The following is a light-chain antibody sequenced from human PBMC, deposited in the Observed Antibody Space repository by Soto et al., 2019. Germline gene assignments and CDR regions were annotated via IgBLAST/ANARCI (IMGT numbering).Light chain of an antibody. Sequence: QAVVTQEPSLTVSPGGTVTLTCGSSTGAVTSGHYPYWFQQKPGQAPRTLIYDTSNKHSWTPARFSGSLLGDKAALTLSGAQPEDEAEYYCLLSYSGARVFYVFGTGTKVTVL. CDR2: DTS. J-gene: IGLJ1*01. CDR1: TGAVTSGHY. CDR3: LLSYSGARVFYV. V-gene: IGLV7-46*01.